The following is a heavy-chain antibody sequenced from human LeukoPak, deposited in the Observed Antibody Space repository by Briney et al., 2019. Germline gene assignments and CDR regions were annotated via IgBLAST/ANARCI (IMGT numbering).Heavy chain of an antibody. CDR2: ISTTGGTT. V-gene: IGHV3-23*01. CDR1: GLTFSSYG. CDR3: AKNGDRGAYCSGGTCYPYYYYYMDV. Sequence: GGSLRLSCAASGLTFSSYGMSWVRQAPGRELEWVSAISTTGGTTYYADSVRGRFTISRDNSRNTLYLQMNSLRAEDTAIYYCAKNGDRGAYCSGGTCYPYYYYYMDVWGKGTTVTISS. D-gene: IGHD2-15*01. J-gene: IGHJ6*03.